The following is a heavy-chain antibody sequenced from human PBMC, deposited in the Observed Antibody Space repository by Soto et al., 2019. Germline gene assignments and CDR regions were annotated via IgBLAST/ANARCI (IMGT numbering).Heavy chain of an antibody. D-gene: IGHD6-13*01. CDR3: ARDSQYSTSWQRFDS. V-gene: IGHV1-18*01. CDR2: VNTYNGNP. J-gene: IGHJ4*02. Sequence: QVQLVQSGGELKKPGASVKVSCKASGYTFTNYAISWVRQAPGRGPEWMGWVNTYNGNPNYAQNFQGRVTMTTDTATGTAYMELRSLKSDDSAIYYCARDSQYSTSWQRFDSWGQGTLVTVSS. CDR1: GYTFTNYA.